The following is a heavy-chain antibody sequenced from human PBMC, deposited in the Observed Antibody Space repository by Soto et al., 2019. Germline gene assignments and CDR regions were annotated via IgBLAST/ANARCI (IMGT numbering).Heavy chain of an antibody. Sequence: ASVKVSCKASGYTFTSYAMHWVRQAPGQRLEWMGWINAGNGNTKYSQKFQGRVTITRDTSASTAYMELSSLRSEDTAVYYCARKRITIFGGGYYYGMDVWGQGTTVTGLL. CDR3: ARKRITIFGGGYYYGMDV. CDR2: INAGNGNT. J-gene: IGHJ6*02. D-gene: IGHD3-3*01. CDR1: GYTFTSYA. V-gene: IGHV1-3*01.